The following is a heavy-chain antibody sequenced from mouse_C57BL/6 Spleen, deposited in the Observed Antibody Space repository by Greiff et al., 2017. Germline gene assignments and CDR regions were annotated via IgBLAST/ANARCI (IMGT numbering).Heavy chain of an antibody. CDR2: IRSGSSTI. Sequence: EVKVVESGGGLVKPGGSLKLSCAASGFTFSDYGMHWVRQAPEKGLEWVAYIRSGSSTIYYADTVKGRFTISRDNAKNTLFLQMTSLRSEDTAMYYCAYYRAMDYWGQGTSVTVSS. J-gene: IGHJ4*01. D-gene: IGHD2-12*01. CDR3: AYYRAMDY. CDR1: GFTFSDYG. V-gene: IGHV5-17*01.